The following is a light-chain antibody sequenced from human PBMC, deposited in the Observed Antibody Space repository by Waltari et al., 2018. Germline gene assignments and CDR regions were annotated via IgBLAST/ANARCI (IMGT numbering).Light chain of an antibody. CDR3: QSGDSTSTHVV. CDR2: KDT. V-gene: IGLV3-25*03. CDR1: ALPTKY. J-gene: IGLJ2*01. Sequence: SYELTQPPSVSVSPGQTARITCSGDALPTKYAFWYQQKPGPAPVLVTYKDTERPSGIPDRFSGSSSGTTVTLTISGVQAEDEADYYCQSGDSTSTHVVFGGGTKLTVL.